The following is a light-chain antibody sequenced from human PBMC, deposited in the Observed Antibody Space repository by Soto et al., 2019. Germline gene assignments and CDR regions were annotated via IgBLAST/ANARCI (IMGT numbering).Light chain of an antibody. J-gene: IGKJ1*01. CDR3: MQALQTRT. V-gene: IGKV2-28*01. CDR1: QSLLHSDGYNY. Sequence: DIVMTQSPLSLPVTPGEPSSISCSSSQSLLHSDGYNYLNWYLQKAGQSPQLLIYLASNRASGVPDRFSGSGSGTDFTLKISRVEAEDVGVYYCMQALQTRTFGQGTKVDIK. CDR2: LAS.